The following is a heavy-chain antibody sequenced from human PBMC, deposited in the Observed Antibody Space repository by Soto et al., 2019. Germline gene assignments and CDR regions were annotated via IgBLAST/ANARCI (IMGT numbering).Heavy chain of an antibody. V-gene: IGHV3-23*01. CDR1: GFTFSDYD. J-gene: IGHJ5*02. CDR3: ASFGGGGSGSTPAGT. Sequence: PGGSLRLSCAASGFTFSDYDMSWVRQAPGKGLEWVSAITGSGGSTYYADSVKGRFTISRDNSKNTLFLQMNSLRAEDTAPYYIASFGGGGSGSTPAGTWGQGARVPVSS. D-gene: IGHD2-15*01. CDR2: ITGSGGST.